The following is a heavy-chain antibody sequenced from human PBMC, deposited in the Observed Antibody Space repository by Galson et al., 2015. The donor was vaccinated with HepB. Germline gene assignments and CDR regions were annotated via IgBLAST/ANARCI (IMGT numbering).Heavy chain of an antibody. J-gene: IGHJ6*02. CDR3: ARHGSGTYDHYYGLDV. D-gene: IGHD3-10*01. Sequence: NYWLAWVRQMPGKGLEWMGVINPRDSETTFSPSFQGQATMSADKSTNTAHLQWSSLKASDTAIYYCARHGSGTYDHYYGLDVWGQGTTVIVSS. CDR2: INPRDSET. CDR1: NYW. V-gene: IGHV5-51*01.